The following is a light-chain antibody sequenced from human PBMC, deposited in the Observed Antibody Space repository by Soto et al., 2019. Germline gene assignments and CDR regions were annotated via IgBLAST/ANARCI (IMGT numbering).Light chain of an antibody. Sequence: EVLLTQSRGTLSLSPGERATLSCRASQSVSSSYLAWYQQKPGQAPRLLIYGASSRATGIPDRFSGSGSGTDFTLTISRLEPEDFAVYYCQQYGSSPTITFGQGTRLEIK. CDR2: GAS. J-gene: IGKJ5*01. CDR1: QSVSSSY. CDR3: QQYGSSPTIT. V-gene: IGKV3-20*01.